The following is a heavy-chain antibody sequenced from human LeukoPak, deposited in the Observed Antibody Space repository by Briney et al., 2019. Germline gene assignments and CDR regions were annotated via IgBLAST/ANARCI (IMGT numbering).Heavy chain of an antibody. D-gene: IGHD6-6*01. CDR1: GFTFSRYW. CDR2: IKEDGSEK. Sequence: GGSLRLSCAASGFTFSRYWMSWVRQAPGKGLEWVANIKEDGSEKYYVDSAKGRFTISRDNAKNSLYLQMNSLRAEDTAVYYCARDSHYSSDFWGQGTLVTVSS. V-gene: IGHV3-7*05. CDR3: ARDSHYSSDF. J-gene: IGHJ4*02.